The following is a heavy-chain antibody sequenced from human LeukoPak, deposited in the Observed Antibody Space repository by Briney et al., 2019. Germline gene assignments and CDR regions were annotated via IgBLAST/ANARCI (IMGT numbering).Heavy chain of an antibody. D-gene: IGHD3-10*01. CDR2: ISSSGSTI. J-gene: IGHJ3*02. V-gene: IGHV3-48*03. Sequence: GGSLRLSCAASGFTFSSYEMNWVRQAPGKGLEWVSYISSSGSTIYYADSVKGRFTISRDNAKNSLYLQMNSLRAEDTAVYYCARGRRFDDAFDIWGQGTMVTVSS. CDR3: ARGRRFDDAFDI. CDR1: GFTFSSYE.